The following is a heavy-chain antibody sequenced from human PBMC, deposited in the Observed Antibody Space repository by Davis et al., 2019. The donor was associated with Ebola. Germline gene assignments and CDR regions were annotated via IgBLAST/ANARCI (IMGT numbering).Heavy chain of an antibody. CDR1: GFTFSNAW. J-gene: IGHJ6*02. V-gene: IGHV3-15*07. CDR2: IKSKTDGGTT. D-gene: IGHD2-2*01. CDR3: TTALNIVVVPAAIPYYYGMDV. Sequence: PGGSLRLSCAASGFTFSNAWMNWVRQAPGKGLEWVGRIKSKTDGGTTDYAAPVKGRFTISRDDSKNTLYLQMNSLKTEDTAVYYCTTALNIVVVPAAIPYYYGMDVWGQGTTVTVSS.